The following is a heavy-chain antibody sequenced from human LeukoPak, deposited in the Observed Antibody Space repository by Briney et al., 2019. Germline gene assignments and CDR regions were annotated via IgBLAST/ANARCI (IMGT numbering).Heavy chain of an antibody. Sequence: RRASVKVSCTASGYTFTNYGISWVRQAPGQGLEWMGWISAYNGNTNYVQNLQGRVTMTTDTSTSTAYMELRSLRSDDTAVYFCATSYCSGGSCYTALFDCWGQGTLVTVSS. CDR3: ATSYCSGGSCYTALFDC. CDR1: GYTFTNYG. J-gene: IGHJ4*02. V-gene: IGHV1-18*01. CDR2: ISAYNGNT. D-gene: IGHD2-15*01.